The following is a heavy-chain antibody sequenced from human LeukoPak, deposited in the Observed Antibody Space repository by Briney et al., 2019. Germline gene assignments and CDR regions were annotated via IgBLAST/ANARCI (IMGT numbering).Heavy chain of an antibody. D-gene: IGHD3-3*02. CDR3: ARDLLVRGDP. CDR2: ISPHNGNA. CDR1: GYNFFTYG. J-gene: IGHJ5*02. V-gene: IGHV1-18*01. Sequence: GASVKVSCKASGYNFFTYGITWVRQAPGQGLEWMGWISPHNGNANYAQKFQGRVTMTTDTSTSTAYMELRSLRSDDTAVYYCARDLLVRGDPWGQGTLVTVSS.